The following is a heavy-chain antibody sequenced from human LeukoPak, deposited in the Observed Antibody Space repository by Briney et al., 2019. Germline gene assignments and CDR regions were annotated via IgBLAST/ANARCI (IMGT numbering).Heavy chain of an antibody. CDR1: GGSISSSSYY. CDR2: IYYSGST. CDR3: ARVDYYDSSGYLGGGY. D-gene: IGHD3-22*01. V-gene: IGHV4-39*07. J-gene: IGHJ4*02. Sequence: SETLSLTCTVSGGSISSSSYYWGWIRQPPGKGLEWIGSIYYSGSTYYNPSLKSRVTISVDTSKNQFSLKLSSVTAADTAVYYCARVDYYDSSGYLGGGYWGQGTLVTVSS.